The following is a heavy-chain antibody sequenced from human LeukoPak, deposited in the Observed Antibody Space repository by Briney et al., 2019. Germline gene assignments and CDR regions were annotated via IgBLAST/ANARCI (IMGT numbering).Heavy chain of an antibody. CDR3: ARDSGSGNNDY. CDR2: ISAGNGNT. V-gene: IGHV1-3*01. CDR1: GYTFTSYA. D-gene: IGHD1-26*01. Sequence: ASVKVSXKASGYTFTSYAIHWVRQAPGQRLEWMGWISAGNGNTKYSQNFQGRVTFISNTSATTAFMELSSLRSEDAAVYYCARDSGSGNNDYWGQGTLVTVSS. J-gene: IGHJ4*02.